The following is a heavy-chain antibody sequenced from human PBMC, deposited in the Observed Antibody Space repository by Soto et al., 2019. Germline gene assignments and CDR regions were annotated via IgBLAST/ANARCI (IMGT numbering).Heavy chain of an antibody. J-gene: IGHJ4*02. CDR3: AKDQYCSGGSCYSFVQYFDY. Sequence: GGSLRLSCAASGFTFSSYAMSWVRQAPGKGLEWVSAISGSGGSTYYADSVKGRFTISRDNSKNTLYLQMNSLRAEDTAVYYCAKDQYCSGGSCYSFVQYFDYWGQGTLVTVSS. D-gene: IGHD2-15*01. CDR1: GFTFSSYA. CDR2: ISGSGGST. V-gene: IGHV3-23*01.